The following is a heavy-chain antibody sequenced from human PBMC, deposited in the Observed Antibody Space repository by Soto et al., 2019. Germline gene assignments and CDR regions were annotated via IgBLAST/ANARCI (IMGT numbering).Heavy chain of an antibody. CDR2: ISGSGGST. Sequence: GGPLRHSYAVAEFTFSSYAMSWVRQAPGKGLEWVSAISGSGGSTYYADSVKGRFTISRDNSKNTLYLQMNSLRAEDTAVYYCAKVLRFLEWSYSPYYYYMDVWGKGTTVTVSS. J-gene: IGHJ6*03. CDR1: EFTFSSYA. D-gene: IGHD3-3*01. CDR3: AKVLRFLEWSYSPYYYYMDV. V-gene: IGHV3-23*01.